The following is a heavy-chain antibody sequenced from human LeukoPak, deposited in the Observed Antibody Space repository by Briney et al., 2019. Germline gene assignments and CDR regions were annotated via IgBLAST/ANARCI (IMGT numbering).Heavy chain of an antibody. CDR2: INWNGIIR. Sequence: SGGSLRLSCAASGFNFNDYGMSWVRQVPGKGLEWVSRINWNGIIRESVDSVKGRFTSSRDNAKNSLYLQINNLRAEDTAFYYCARDEGNTPGNYYMDVWGKGTTVTVS. CDR3: ARDEGNTPGNYYMDV. J-gene: IGHJ6*03. CDR1: GFNFNDYG. V-gene: IGHV3-20*04. D-gene: IGHD4-23*01.